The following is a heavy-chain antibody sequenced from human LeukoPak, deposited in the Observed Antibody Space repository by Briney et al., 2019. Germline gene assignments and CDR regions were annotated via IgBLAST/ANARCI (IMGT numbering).Heavy chain of an antibody. Sequence: GGSLRLSCTASGFTFDDYVMHWVRQAPGKGLEWVSLISGDGSGTYYADSVKGRFTISRDNSKNSLFLHMSGLRAEDTALYYCATQNPPGSGYYDTYNWFVPWGQGTLVTVAS. CDR2: ISGDGSGT. D-gene: IGHD5-12*01. CDR1: GFTFDDYV. V-gene: IGHV3-43*02. CDR3: ATQNPPGSGYYDTYNWFVP. J-gene: IGHJ5*02.